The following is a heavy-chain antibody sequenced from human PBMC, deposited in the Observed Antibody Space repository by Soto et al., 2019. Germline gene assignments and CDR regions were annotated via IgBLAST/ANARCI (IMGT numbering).Heavy chain of an antibody. J-gene: IGHJ6*03. V-gene: IGHV3-30*18. Sequence: ESGGGVVQPGTSLRLSCAASGFTFSNYGMHWVRQAPGKGLEWVAVISYDGTNKYYADSMQGRITISRDNSKNTVYLQMNSLRGEDTAVYYCAKGGLRTFYYYHMDVWGKGTTVTVSS. CDR3: AKGGLRTFYYYHMDV. CDR1: GFTFSNYG. CDR2: ISYDGTNK. D-gene: IGHD2-21*01.